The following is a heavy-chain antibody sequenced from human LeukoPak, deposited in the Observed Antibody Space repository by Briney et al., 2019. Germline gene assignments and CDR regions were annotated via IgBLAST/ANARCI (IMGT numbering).Heavy chain of an antibody. Sequence: ASVKVSCKASGYTFTSYDINWVRQATGQGLEWMGWMNPNSGNTGYAQKFQGRVTMTRNTSISTAYMELSSLRSEDTAVYYCARGKPTYYYDSSGYYYWLWFDPWGQGTLVTVSS. D-gene: IGHD3-22*01. CDR2: MNPNSGNT. CDR3: ARGKPTYYYDSSGYYYWLWFDP. CDR1: GYTFTSYD. J-gene: IGHJ5*02. V-gene: IGHV1-8*01.